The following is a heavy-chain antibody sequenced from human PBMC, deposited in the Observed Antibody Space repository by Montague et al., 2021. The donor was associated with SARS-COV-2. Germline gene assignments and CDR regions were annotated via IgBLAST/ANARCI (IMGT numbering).Heavy chain of an antibody. CDR3: ARGPTNNIGMVATRLDY. J-gene: IGHJ4*02. CDR1: GGSINSYY. V-gene: IGHV4-59*12. Sequence: SETLSLTCAVSGGSINSYYWSWIRQPPGKGLEWIGYIYYSGSTIYNPSLKSRVTISIDTSKNQFSLKLTSVTAADTAVYYCARGPTNNIGMVATRLDYWGQGTLVTVSS. D-gene: IGHD5-12*01. CDR2: IYYSGST.